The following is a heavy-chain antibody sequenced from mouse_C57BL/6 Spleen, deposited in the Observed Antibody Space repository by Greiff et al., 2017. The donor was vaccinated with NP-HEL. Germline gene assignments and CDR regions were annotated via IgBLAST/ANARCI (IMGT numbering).Heavy chain of an antibody. CDR1: GYTFTDYE. CDR2: IDPATGGT. J-gene: IGHJ3*01. D-gene: IGHD1-1*01. V-gene: IGHV1-15*01. Sequence: QVQLKQSGAELVRPGASVTLSCKASGYTFTDYEMHWVKQTPVHGLEWIGAIDPATGGTAYNQKFKGKAILTADKSSSTAYMELRSLTSEDSAVYYCTRDGVYYYGSSLFAYWGQGTLVTVSA. CDR3: TRDGVYYYGSSLFAY.